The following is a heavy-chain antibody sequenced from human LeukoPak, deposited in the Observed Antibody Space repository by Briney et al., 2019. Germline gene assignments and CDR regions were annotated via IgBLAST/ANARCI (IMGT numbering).Heavy chain of an antibody. CDR2: IIPILDIA. D-gene: IGHD3-9*01. J-gene: IGHJ5*02. CDR1: GGTFSSYA. CDR3: ARERGFGVVDILTGYPPGGFDP. Sequence: SVKVSCKTSGGTFSSYAISWVRQAPGQGLEWMGRIIPILDIANYAQKFQGRVTITADKSTSTAYMELSSLRSEDTAVYYCARERGFGVVDILTGYPPGGFDPWGQGTQVTVSS. V-gene: IGHV1-69*04.